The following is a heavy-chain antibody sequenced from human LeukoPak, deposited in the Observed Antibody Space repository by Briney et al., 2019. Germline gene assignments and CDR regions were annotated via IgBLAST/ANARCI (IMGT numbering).Heavy chain of an antibody. CDR1: GFTFSSYA. Sequence: PGGPLRLSCAASGFTFSSYAMSWVRQAPGKGLEWVSAISGSGGSTYYADSVKGRFTISRDNSKNTLYLQMNSLRAEDTAVYYCAKDFDVHVGTFDYWGQGTLVTVSS. J-gene: IGHJ4*02. CDR3: AKDFDVHVGTFDY. CDR2: ISGSGGST. V-gene: IGHV3-23*01. D-gene: IGHD7-27*01.